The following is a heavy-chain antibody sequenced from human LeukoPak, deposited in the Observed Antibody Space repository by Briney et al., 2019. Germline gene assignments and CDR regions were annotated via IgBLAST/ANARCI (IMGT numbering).Heavy chain of an antibody. D-gene: IGHD3-10*01. CDR2: IIPIFGTA. J-gene: IGHJ5*02. V-gene: IGHV1-69*13. CDR3: ATLNRMVRGVIWFDP. Sequence: SVTVSCKASGCTFSSYAISWVRQAPEQGLEWMGGIIPIFGTANYAQKFQGRVTITADESTSTAYMELSSLKTKDTAVDDCATLNRMVRGVIWFDPWGQGTLVTVSS. CDR1: GCTFSSYA.